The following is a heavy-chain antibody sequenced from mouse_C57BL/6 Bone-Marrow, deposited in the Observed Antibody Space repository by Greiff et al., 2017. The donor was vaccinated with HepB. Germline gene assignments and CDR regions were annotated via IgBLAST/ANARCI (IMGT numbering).Heavy chain of an antibody. V-gene: IGHV1-64*01. D-gene: IGHD1-1*01. CDR1: GYTFTSYW. CDR2: IHPNSGST. Sequence: QVQLQQPGAELVKPGASVKLSCKASGYTFTSYWMHWVKQRPGQGLEWIGMIHPNSGSTNYNEKFKSKATLTVDKSSSTAYMQLSSLTSEDSAVYYCARYHYGSSYAMGYWGQGTSVTVSS. CDR3: ARYHYGSSYAMGY. J-gene: IGHJ4*01.